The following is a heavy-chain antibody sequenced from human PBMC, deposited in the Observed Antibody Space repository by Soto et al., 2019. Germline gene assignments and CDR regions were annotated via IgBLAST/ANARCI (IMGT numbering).Heavy chain of an antibody. V-gene: IGHV4-39*01. D-gene: IGHD6-13*01. CDR1: GGSISSSSYY. CDR2: IYYSGST. CDR3: ASHPPRSSWYY. Sequence: SETLSLTCTVSGGSISSSSYYWGWIRQPPGKGLEWIGSIYYSGSTYYNPSLKSRVTISVDTSKNQFSRKLSFLTAADAAVYYCASHPPRSSWYYWGQGTLVTVSS. J-gene: IGHJ4*02.